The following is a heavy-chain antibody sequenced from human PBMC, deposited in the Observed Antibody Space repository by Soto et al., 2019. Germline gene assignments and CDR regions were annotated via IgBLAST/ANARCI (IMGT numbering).Heavy chain of an antibody. D-gene: IGHD3-16*01. J-gene: IGHJ6*02. Sequence: GGSLRLSCAASGFTFSSYAMSWVRQAPGKGLEWVSAISGSGGSTYYADSVKGRFTISRDNSKNTLYLQMNSLRAEDTAVYYCAKDLGHASWYSYYYGMDVWGQGTTVTVSS. CDR2: ISGSGGST. V-gene: IGHV3-23*01. CDR3: AKDLGHASWYSYYYGMDV. CDR1: GFTFSSYA.